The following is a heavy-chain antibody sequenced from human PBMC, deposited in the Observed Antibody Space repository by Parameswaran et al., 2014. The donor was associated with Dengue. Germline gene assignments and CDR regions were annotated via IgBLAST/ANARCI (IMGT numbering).Heavy chain of an antibody. D-gene: IGHD4-23*01. CDR3: ARQPLYGGSPDWYFDL. CDR2: IDYSGTS. J-gene: IGHJ2*01. V-gene: IGHV4-39*01. Sequence: WIRQPPGKGLEWIGSIDYSGTSCYNPSLKSRVTISVDSSKKQFSLNLNSVTAADTAVFYCARQPLYGGSPDWYFDLWGRGTPVTVSS.